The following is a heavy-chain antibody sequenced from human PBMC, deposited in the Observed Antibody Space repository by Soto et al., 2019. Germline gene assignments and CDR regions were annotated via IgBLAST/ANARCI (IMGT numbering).Heavy chain of an antibody. J-gene: IGHJ2*01. V-gene: IGHV3-48*02. CDR2: ISSSSSTI. Sequence: GGSLRLSCAASGFTFSSYSMNWVRQAPGKGLEWVSYISSSSSTIYYADSVKGRFTISRDNAKNSLYLQMNSLRDEDTAVYYCARDNPDKEQQLEDYWYFDLWGRGTLVTVSS. CDR3: ARDNPDKEQQLEDYWYFDL. D-gene: IGHD6-13*01. CDR1: GFTFSSYS.